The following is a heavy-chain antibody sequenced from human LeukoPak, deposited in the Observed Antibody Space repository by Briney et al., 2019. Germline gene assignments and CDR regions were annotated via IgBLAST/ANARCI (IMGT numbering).Heavy chain of an antibody. Sequence: SQTLSLTCTVSGYSISGGYYWGWIRQPPGKGLEWIGTIYHGGSTYYNPSLESRVTISLDNSKNHFSLNLTSVTAADTAMYFCARVAERTWLPYDAAFDIWGLGTMVTVSS. CDR2: IYHGGST. CDR3: ARVAERTWLPYDAAFDI. D-gene: IGHD3-9*01. J-gene: IGHJ3*02. CDR1: GYSISGGYY. V-gene: IGHV4-38-2*02.